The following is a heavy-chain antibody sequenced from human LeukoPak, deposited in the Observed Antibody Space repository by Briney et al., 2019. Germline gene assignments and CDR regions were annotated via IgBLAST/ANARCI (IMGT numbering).Heavy chain of an antibody. D-gene: IGHD6-19*01. CDR1: GGSISSYY. Sequence: SETLSLTCTVSGGSISSYYWSWIRQPPGKGLEWIGYISYSGSSNYNPSLKSRVSISVDTSKNQFSLKLNSVTAADTAVYYCARGFDSSSGWYPAFDIWGHGTMGTVSS. V-gene: IGHV4-59*01. J-gene: IGHJ3*02. CDR3: ARGFDSSSGWYPAFDI. CDR2: ISYSGSS.